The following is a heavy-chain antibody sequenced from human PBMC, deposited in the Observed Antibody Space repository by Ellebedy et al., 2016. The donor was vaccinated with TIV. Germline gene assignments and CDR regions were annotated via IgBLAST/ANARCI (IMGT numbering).Heavy chain of an antibody. CDR2: ISYDAAYK. Sequence: GESLKISCAASGFTFSSYALHWVRQAPGKGLEWVAVISYDAAYKDFADSVKGRFTISRDNAKNSLYLQMNSLRDEDTAVYYCARPYDGGSYVPWDWGQGTLVTVSS. J-gene: IGHJ4*02. V-gene: IGHV3-30*07. CDR3: ARPYDGGSYVPWD. CDR1: GFTFSSYA. D-gene: IGHD2-21*01.